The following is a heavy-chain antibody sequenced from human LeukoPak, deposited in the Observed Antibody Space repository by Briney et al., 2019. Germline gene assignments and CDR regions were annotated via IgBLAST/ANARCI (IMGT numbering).Heavy chain of an antibody. Sequence: PGGSLRLSCAASGFTFSSYWMSWVRQAPGKGLEWVANIKQDGNEKYYVDSVKGRFTISRDNAKKSLYLQMNSLRSEDTAVYYCVKFREVSGDYWGQGTLVTVSS. CDR1: GFTFSSYW. D-gene: IGHD1-26*01. CDR2: IKQDGNEK. J-gene: IGHJ4*02. CDR3: VKFREVSGDY. V-gene: IGHV3-7*01.